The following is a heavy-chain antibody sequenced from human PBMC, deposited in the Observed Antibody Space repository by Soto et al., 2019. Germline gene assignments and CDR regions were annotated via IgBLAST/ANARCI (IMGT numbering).Heavy chain of an antibody. CDR2: INVYNGDR. Sequence: QVQVVQSGPELKKPGASVKVSCKAQGYIFTKYGIGWVRQAPGHGLEWMGLINVYNGDRKVAQRFQDRVSMTTDTATDTAYMELKSLRSGDTAVYYCSRLQLGGYRILNWFDPWGQGTLVTVSS. J-gene: IGHJ5*02. D-gene: IGHD3-22*01. V-gene: IGHV1-18*01. CDR3: SRLQLGGYRILNWFDP. CDR1: GYIFTKYG.